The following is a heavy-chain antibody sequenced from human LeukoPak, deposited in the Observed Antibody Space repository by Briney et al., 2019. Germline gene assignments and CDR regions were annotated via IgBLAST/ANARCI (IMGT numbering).Heavy chain of an antibody. Sequence: SETLSLTCAVYGGSFSGYYWSWIRQPPGKGLEWIGEINHSGSTNYSPSLKSRVTISVDTSKNQFSLKLSSVTAADTAVYYCARLPYSSGWYFGFDYWGQGTLVTVSS. V-gene: IGHV4-34*01. CDR1: GGSFSGYY. CDR3: ARLPYSSGWYFGFDY. J-gene: IGHJ4*02. D-gene: IGHD6-19*01. CDR2: INHSGST.